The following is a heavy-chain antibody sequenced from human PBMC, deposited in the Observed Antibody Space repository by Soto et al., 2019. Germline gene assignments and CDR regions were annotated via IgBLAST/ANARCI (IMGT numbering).Heavy chain of an antibody. D-gene: IGHD2-15*01. V-gene: IGHV3-33*01. Sequence: GGSLRLSCAASGFTFSSYGMHWVRQAPGKGLEWVAVIWYDGSNKYYADSVKGRFTISRDNSKNTLYLQMNSLRAEDTAVYYCARAPDIVVVVAATIPNGMDVWGQGTTVTVSS. J-gene: IGHJ6*02. CDR3: ARAPDIVVVVAATIPNGMDV. CDR2: IWYDGSNK. CDR1: GFTFSSYG.